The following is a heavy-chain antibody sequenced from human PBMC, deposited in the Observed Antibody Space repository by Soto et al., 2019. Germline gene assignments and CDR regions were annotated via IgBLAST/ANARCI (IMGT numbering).Heavy chain of an antibody. CDR2: IIPLFGTA. J-gene: IGHJ4*02. Sequence: SVKVSCKASGGTFSSYAIGWVWQAPGQGLEWMGGIIPLFGTANYAQKFQGRVTITADESTSTAYMELSSLRSEDTAVYYCAGIVVGGFDYWGQGTQVTVS. CDR1: GGTFSSYA. CDR3: AGIVVGGFDY. V-gene: IGHV1-69*13. D-gene: IGHD3-22*01.